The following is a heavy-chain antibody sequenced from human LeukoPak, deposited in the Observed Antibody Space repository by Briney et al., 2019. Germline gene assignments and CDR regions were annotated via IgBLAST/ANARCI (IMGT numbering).Heavy chain of an antibody. CDR2: INTNTGNP. V-gene: IGHV7-4-1*02. Sequence: ASVEVSCKASGYTFNLYTMNWVRQAPGQGLEWMGWINTNTGNPTYAQGFTGRFVFSLDTSVSTAYLQITSLMAEDTAIYYCTRGSISTAYGSSWYGGAFDIWGQGTMVTVSS. CDR3: TRGSISTAYGSSWYGGAFDI. D-gene: IGHD6-13*01. J-gene: IGHJ3*02. CDR1: GYTFNLYT.